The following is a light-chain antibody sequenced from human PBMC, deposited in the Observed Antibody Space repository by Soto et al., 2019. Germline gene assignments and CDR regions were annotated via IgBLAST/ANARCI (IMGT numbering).Light chain of an antibody. CDR3: QQSYSTPIT. CDR1: QSISSY. CDR2: AAS. V-gene: IGKV1-39*01. Sequence: DIQMTQSPSSLSASVGDRVTITCRASQSISSYLNWYQQKPGKAPKLLIYAASSLQSGVPSRFSGSGSGTIFTLTFSSLQPEDFATYYCQQSYSTPITFGQGTRLEIK. J-gene: IGKJ5*01.